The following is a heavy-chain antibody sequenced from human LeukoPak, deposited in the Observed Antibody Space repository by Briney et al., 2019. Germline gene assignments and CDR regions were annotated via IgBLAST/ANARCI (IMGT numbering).Heavy chain of an antibody. CDR3: ASNLPSSSSSWYYMDV. D-gene: IGHD6-13*01. CDR2: IKQDGSEK. J-gene: IGHJ6*03. Sequence: GGSLRLSCAASGFTFSSYWMSWVRQAPGKGLEWVANIKQDGSEKYYVDSVKGRFTISRDNAKNSLYLQMNSLRAEDTAVYYCASNLPSSSSSWYYMDVWGKGTTVTVSS. V-gene: IGHV3-7*01. CDR1: GFTFSSYW.